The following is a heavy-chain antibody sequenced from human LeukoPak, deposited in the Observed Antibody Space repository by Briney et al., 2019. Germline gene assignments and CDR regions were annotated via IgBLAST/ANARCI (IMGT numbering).Heavy chain of an antibody. CDR2: INPNSGGT. D-gene: IGHD3-3*01. J-gene: IGHJ6*04. CDR1: GYTFTGYY. CDR3: ARGYYDFWSGYPPTDV. Sequence: ASVMVSCKASGYTFTGYYMHWVRQAPGQGLEWMGWINPNSGGTNYAQKFQGRVTMTRDTSISTAYMELSRLRSDDTAVYYCARGYYDFWSGYPPTDVWGKGTTVTVSS. V-gene: IGHV1-2*02.